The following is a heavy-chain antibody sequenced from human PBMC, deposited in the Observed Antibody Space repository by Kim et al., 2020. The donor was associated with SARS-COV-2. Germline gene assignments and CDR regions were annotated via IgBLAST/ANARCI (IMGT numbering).Heavy chain of an antibody. CDR1: GFTFSSYG. D-gene: IGHD2-2*01. V-gene: IGHV3-33*06. CDR2: IWYDGSNK. CDR3: AKDRGIVVVPAESEFDY. Sequence: GGSLRLSCAASGFTFSSYGMHWVRQAPGKGLEWVAVIWYDGSNKYYADSVKGRFTISRDNSKNTLYLQMNSLRAEDTAVYYCAKDRGIVVVPAESEFDYWGQGTLVTVSS. J-gene: IGHJ4*02.